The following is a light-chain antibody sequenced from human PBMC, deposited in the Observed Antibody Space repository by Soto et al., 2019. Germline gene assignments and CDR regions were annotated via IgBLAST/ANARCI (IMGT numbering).Light chain of an antibody. CDR2: GAS. J-gene: IGKJ1*01. V-gene: IGKV3-20*01. CDR3: QQYGSSPQT. CDR1: QSVSSSY. Sequence: EIVLTQSPGTLSLSPGERATLSCRASQSVSSSYLAWYRQEPGQAPRLLIYGASSRATGIPDRFSGSGSGTDFTLTISRLEPEDFAVYYCQQYGSSPQTFVQGTKVEIK.